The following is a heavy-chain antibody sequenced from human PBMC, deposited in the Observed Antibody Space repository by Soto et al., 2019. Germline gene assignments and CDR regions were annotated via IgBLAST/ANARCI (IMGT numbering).Heavy chain of an antibody. J-gene: IGHJ4*02. V-gene: IGHV4-39*01. CDR3: ARQGDEYEIAY. Sequence: QLQLQESGPGLVKPSETLSLTCTVSGGSISNSDYYWDWIRQPPGKGLEWIGSIYYSGSTYYNPSLKSRVTISVDTSKNQFSLKVSSVTAADTAVYYCARQGDEYEIAYWGQGTLVTVSS. CDR1: GGSISNSDYY. CDR2: IYYSGST. D-gene: IGHD2-2*01.